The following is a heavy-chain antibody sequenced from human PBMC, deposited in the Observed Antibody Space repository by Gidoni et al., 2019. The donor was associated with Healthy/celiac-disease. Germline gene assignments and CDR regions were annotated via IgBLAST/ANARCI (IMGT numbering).Heavy chain of an antibody. V-gene: IGHV4-38-2*02. J-gene: IGHJ4*02. CDR2: IYHSGST. CDR1: GYSISSGYY. D-gene: IGHD6-19*01. Sequence: QVQLQESGPGLVKPSETLSPTCTVSGYSISSGYYWGWIRQPPGKGLEWIGSIYHSGSTYYNPSLKSRVTISVDTSKNQFSLKLSSVTAADTAVYYCAREGSSDFDYWGQGTLVTVSS. CDR3: AREGSSDFDY.